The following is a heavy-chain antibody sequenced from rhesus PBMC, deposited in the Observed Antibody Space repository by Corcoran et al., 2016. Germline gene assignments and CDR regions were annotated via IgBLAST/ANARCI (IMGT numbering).Heavy chain of an antibody. Sequence: QVQLQESGPGLVKPSETLSLTSAVSGGSISSGNGWSWIRQPPGKGLEWIGYISGNSGSTYYNPSHKSRVTISTDASKNQFSLKLSSVTAADTAVYYCARASYSGSWTGIDYWGQGVLVAVSS. J-gene: IGHJ4*01. V-gene: IGHV4-65*01. D-gene: IGHD6-25*01. CDR3: ARASYSGSWTGIDY. CDR2: ISGNSGST. CDR1: GGSISSGNG.